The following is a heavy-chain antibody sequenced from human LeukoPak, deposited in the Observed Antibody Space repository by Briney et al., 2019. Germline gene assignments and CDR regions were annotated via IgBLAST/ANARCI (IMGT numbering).Heavy chain of an antibody. V-gene: IGHV3-33*06. CDR2: IWYDGSNK. CDR3: AKDGGLRRAYYFDY. CDR1: GFTFSSYG. J-gene: IGHJ4*02. D-gene: IGHD2-15*01. Sequence: GSLRLSCAASGFTFSSYGMHWVRQAPGKGLEWVAVIWYDGSNKYYADSVKGRFTISRDNSKNTLYLQMNSLRAEDTAVYYCAKDGGLRRAYYFDYWGQGTLVTVSS.